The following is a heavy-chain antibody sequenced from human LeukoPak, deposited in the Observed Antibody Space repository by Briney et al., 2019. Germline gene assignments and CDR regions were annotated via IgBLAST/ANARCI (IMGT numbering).Heavy chain of an antibody. J-gene: IGHJ3*02. CDR2: IYYSGST. CDR3: ARVPYDSSGYYAPNDAFDI. Sequence: SETLSLTCTVSGGSISSGGYYWRWIRQHPGKGLEWIGYIYYSGSTYYNPSLKSRVTISVDTSKNQFSLKLSSVTAADTAVYYCARVPYDSSGYYAPNDAFDIWGQGTMVTVSS. CDR1: GGSISSGGYY. D-gene: IGHD3-22*01. V-gene: IGHV4-31*03.